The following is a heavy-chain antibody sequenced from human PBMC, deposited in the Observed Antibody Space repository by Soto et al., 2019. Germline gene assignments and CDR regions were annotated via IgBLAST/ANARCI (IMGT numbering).Heavy chain of an antibody. CDR1: GFTLSNHD. J-gene: IGHJ6*02. D-gene: IGHD3-10*01. CDR3: ARGPGSPRYYNGMDV. Sequence: GGSLRLSCAASGFTLSNHDMYWLRQATGKSLEWVSAIGIGGDTYYPASVKGRFTISRQNAKNSLYLQMNNLRAGDTAVYYCARGPGSPRYYNGMDVWGQGTTVTVSS. V-gene: IGHV3-13*01. CDR2: IGIGGDT.